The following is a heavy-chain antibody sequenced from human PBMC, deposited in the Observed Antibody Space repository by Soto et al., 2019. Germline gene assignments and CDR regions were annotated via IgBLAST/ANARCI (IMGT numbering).Heavy chain of an antibody. V-gene: IGHV4-34*01. CDR1: GGSFSGYY. D-gene: IGHD6-13*01. CDR3: ARTEQQLVHY. Sequence: QVQLQQWGAGLLKPSETLSLTCAVYGGSFSGYYWSWIRQPPGKGLEWIGEINHSGSTNYNPSLKNRVTISVDTSKNQFSLKLSSVTAADTAVYYCARTEQQLVHYWGQGTLVTVSS. CDR2: INHSGST. J-gene: IGHJ4*02.